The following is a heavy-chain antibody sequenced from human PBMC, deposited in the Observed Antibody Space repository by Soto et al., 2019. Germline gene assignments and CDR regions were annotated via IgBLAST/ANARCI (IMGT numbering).Heavy chain of an antibody. J-gene: IGHJ4*02. D-gene: IGHD3-22*01. CDR2: IIPIFGTA. CDR3: ARDAITSYYYDSSGYPFDY. Sequence: SVKVSCKASGGTFSSYAISWVRQAPGQGLEWMGGIIPIFGTANYAQKFQGRVTITADESTSTAYMELSSLRSEDTAVYYCARDAITSYYYDSSGYPFDYWGQGTLVTVSS. CDR1: GGTFSSYA. V-gene: IGHV1-69*13.